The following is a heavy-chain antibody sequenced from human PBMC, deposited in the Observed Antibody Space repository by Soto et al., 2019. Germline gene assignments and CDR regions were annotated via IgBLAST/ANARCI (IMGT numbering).Heavy chain of an antibody. CDR3: VRERGRGRQDY. CDR1: GYTVTNYY. V-gene: IGHV1-46*01. J-gene: IGHJ4*02. CDR2: INPSGGST. Sequence: QVQLVQSGAEVKKPGASVKVSCKASGYTVTNYYIQWVRQDPGQGLEWMGIINPSGGSTTYAQKFQGRVTMTRDTSTSTVYMELSSLTSEDTAVYYCVRERGRGRQDYWGQGTLVTVSS.